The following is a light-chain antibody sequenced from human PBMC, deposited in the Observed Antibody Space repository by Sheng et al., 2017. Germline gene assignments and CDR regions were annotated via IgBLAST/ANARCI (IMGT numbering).Light chain of an antibody. CDR2: GAS. J-gene: IGKJ1*01. CDR1: QSVSSNY. V-gene: IGKV3-20*01. Sequence: EIVLTQSPGTLSLSPGERATLSCRASQSVSSNYLAWYQQKPGQAPRLLIYGASSRATGIPDRFSGSGSGTDFTLTISSLQSEDFAVYYCQQYNNWPPWGTFGQGTKVEIK. CDR3: QQYNNWPPWGT.